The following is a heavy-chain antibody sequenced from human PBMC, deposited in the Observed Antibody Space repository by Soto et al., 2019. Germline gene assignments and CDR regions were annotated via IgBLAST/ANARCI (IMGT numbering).Heavy chain of an antibody. J-gene: IGHJ4*02. V-gene: IGHV2-5*02. CDR3: AHGGGSGWYLSFDY. D-gene: IGHD6-19*01. CDR2: IYWDDDK. Sequence: SGPTLVNPTQTLTLTCTFSGFSLSTSGVGVGWIRQPPGKAMEWLALIYWDDDKRYSPSLKSRLTITKDASKNQVVLTMTNMDPVDTSTYYCAHGGGSGWYLSFDYWGQGTLVTVSS. CDR1: GFSLSTSGVG.